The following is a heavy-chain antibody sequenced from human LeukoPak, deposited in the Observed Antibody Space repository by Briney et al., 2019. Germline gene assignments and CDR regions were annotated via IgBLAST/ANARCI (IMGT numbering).Heavy chain of an antibody. D-gene: IGHD3-22*01. J-gene: IGHJ3*02. CDR3: ARALRNYYDSSGYHDAFDI. Sequence: SETLSLTCTVSGGSISSYYWSWIRQPPRKGLEWIGYIYYSGSTNYNPSLKSRVTMSVDTSKNQFSLKLSSVTAADTAVYYCARALRNYYDSSGYHDAFDIWGQGTMVTVSS. CDR2: IYYSGST. CDR1: GGSISSYY. V-gene: IGHV4-59*01.